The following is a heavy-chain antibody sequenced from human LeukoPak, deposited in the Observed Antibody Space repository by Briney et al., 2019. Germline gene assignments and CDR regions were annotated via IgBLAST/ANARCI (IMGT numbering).Heavy chain of an antibody. Sequence: SQTLSVTCTVSGGSISSGDYYWSWIRQPPGKGLEWIGYIYYSGSTNYNPSLKSRVTISVDTSKNQFSLKLSSVTAADTAVYYCARVDSSSGYFDYWGQGTLVTVSS. D-gene: IGHD6-6*01. J-gene: IGHJ4*02. V-gene: IGHV4-30-4*01. CDR2: IYYSGST. CDR3: ARVDSSSGYFDY. CDR1: GGSISSGDYY.